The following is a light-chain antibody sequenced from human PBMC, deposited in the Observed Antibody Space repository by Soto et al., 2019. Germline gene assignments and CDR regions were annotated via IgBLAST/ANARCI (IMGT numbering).Light chain of an antibody. CDR1: QTISDF. J-gene: IGKJ5*01. Sequence: DSQMTQSPCTLSASVGDRVTITCRASQTISDFLAWYQHKPGEAPKLLIAEASRLESGVPSRFSGSGSGTDFTLTINSLQPEDFATYYCQQAYSFPITFGQGTRLEIK. CDR2: EAS. V-gene: IGKV1-12*01. CDR3: QQAYSFPIT.